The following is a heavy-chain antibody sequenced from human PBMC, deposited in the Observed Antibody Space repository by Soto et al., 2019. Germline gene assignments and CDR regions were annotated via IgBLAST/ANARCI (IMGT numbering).Heavy chain of an antibody. J-gene: IGHJ4*02. CDR3: AKVFWGVAGRFDY. Sequence: GGSLRLSCAASGFTFSSYGMHWVRQAPGKGLEWVAVISYDGSNKYYADSVKGRFTISRDNSKNTLYLQMNSLRAEDTAGYYCAKVFWGVAGRFDYWGQGTLVTVSS. V-gene: IGHV3-30*18. CDR1: GFTFSSYG. CDR2: ISYDGSNK. D-gene: IGHD3-16*01.